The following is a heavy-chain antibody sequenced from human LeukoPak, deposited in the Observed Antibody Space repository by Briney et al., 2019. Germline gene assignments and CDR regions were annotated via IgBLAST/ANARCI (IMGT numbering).Heavy chain of an antibody. J-gene: IGHJ5*02. CDR1: GGSISSYY. D-gene: IGHD2-15*01. CDR3: ARDRDYCSGGSCYGDWFDP. V-gene: IGHV4-59*01. Sequence: SETLSLTCTVSGGSISSYYWSWIRQPPGKGLEWIGYIYYSGNTNYNPSLESRVTISVDTSKNQFSLKLSSVTAADTAVYYCARDRDYCSGGSCYGDWFDPWGQGTLVTVSS. CDR2: IYYSGNT.